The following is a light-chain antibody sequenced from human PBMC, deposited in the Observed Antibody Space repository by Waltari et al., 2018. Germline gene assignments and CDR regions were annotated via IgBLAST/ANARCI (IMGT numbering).Light chain of an antibody. J-gene: IGKJ1*01. CDR3: QQGYTTPWT. Sequence: DIQMTQSPSSLSASIGDRVTITCRASQNVAAYLNWYQQKPGKAPKVLIYDASTLQSGVPSRFTGSRSATDFTLTINNLQPEDFATYYCQQGYTTPWTFGQGTTVEV. CDR1: QNVAAY. CDR2: DAS. V-gene: IGKV1-39*01.